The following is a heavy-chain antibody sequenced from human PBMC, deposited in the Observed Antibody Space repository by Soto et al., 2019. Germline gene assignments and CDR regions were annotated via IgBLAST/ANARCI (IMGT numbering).Heavy chain of an antibody. CDR3: AKVGGWWVTITQHYFDF. CDR2: ISYDGGNK. J-gene: IGHJ4*02. CDR1: GFTFSSYG. V-gene: IGHV3-30*18. Sequence: QVQLVESGGGVVQPGRSLRLSCAASGFTFSSYGMHWVRQAPGKGLEWVAVISYDGGNKYYADSVKGRFTISRDNSKNTLYLQMNSLRAEDTAVYYCAKVGGWWVTITQHYFDFWGQGTLVTVSS. D-gene: IGHD2-15*01.